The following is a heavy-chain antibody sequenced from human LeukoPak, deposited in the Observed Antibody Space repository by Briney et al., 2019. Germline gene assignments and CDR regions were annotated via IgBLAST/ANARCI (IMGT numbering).Heavy chain of an antibody. V-gene: IGHV4-61*08. J-gene: IGHJ3*02. CDR1: GFSLSTSGVG. D-gene: IGHD6-13*01. CDR2: IYYSGST. Sequence: SGPTLVKPTQTLTLTCTFSGFSLSTSGVGVGWIRQPPGKGLEWIGYIYYSGSTNYNPSLKSRVTISVDTSKNQFSLKLSSVTAADTAVYYCARSRSSSWDDAFDIWGQGTMVTVSS. CDR3: ARSRSSSWDDAFDI.